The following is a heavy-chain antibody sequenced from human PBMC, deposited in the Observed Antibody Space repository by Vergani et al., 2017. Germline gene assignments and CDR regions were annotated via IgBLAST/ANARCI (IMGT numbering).Heavy chain of an antibody. J-gene: IGHJ2*01. V-gene: IGHV5-51*01. D-gene: IGHD2-2*01. Sequence: EVQLVQSGAEVKKPGESLKISCKGSGYSFTSYWIGWVRQMPGKGLEWMGIIYPGDSDTRYSTSFQGQVTISADKSLSTAYLQWSSLKASDTAMYYCARQKGYCSSTSCWYFDLWGRGTLVTVSS. CDR3: ARQKGYCSSTSCWYFDL. CDR1: GYSFTSYW. CDR2: IYPGDSDT.